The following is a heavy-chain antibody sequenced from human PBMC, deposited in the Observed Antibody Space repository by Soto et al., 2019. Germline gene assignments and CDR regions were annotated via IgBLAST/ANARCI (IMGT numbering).Heavy chain of an antibody. J-gene: IGHJ4*02. Sequence: QVQLQESGPGLVKPSQTLSLTCTVSGGSISSGGYYWSWIRQHPGKGLEWIAFFYYSGTTYYNPSLKRRVSLSVDTSKDQISLNLRSVTAANTALYYCARVPTTKHYYDISGRRIFYFDSRGQGTLVTVSS. V-gene: IGHV4-31*03. CDR1: GGSISSGGYY. CDR3: ARVPTTKHYYDISGRRIFYFDS. D-gene: IGHD3-22*01. CDR2: FYYSGTT.